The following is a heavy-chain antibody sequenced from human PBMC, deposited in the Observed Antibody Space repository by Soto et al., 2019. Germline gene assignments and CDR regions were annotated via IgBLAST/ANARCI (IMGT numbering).Heavy chain of an antibody. CDR1: GDTFTTYD. J-gene: IGHJ4*02. V-gene: IGHV1-8*01. CDR3: ARGRASGSYYLLDY. D-gene: IGHD3-10*01. CDR2: INPNSGNI. Sequence: ASVKVSCKASGDTFTTYDINWVRQATGHGLEWMGWINPNSGNIGYAQKFQGRVTMTRDTAIRTAYMEVSRLRSDDTAVYYCARGRASGSYYLLDYWREGTLVTVSS.